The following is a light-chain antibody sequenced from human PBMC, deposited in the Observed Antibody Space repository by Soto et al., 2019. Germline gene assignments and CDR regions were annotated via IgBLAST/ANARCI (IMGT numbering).Light chain of an antibody. CDR2: RND. Sequence: QSVLTQPPSASGTPGQRVTISCSGGSLNIGNNFVFWYQQLPGAAPKLLIYRNDQRPSGVPDRFSASKSGTSVSLAISGIRSEDEADYFCAAWDDSLNTWVFGGGTQLTVL. CDR1: SLNIGNNF. CDR3: AAWDDSLNTWV. V-gene: IGLV1-47*01. J-gene: IGLJ3*02.